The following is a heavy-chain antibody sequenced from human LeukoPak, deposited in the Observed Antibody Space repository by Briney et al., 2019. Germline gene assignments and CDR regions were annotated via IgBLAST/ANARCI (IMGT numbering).Heavy chain of an antibody. Sequence: ASVKVSCKASGGTFSSYAISWVRQAPGQGLEWMGRTIPIFGTANYAQKFQGRVTITTDESTSTAYMELSSLRSEDTAVYYCAREPRDIVVVPAALGNWFDPWGQGTLVTVSS. V-gene: IGHV1-69*05. J-gene: IGHJ5*02. D-gene: IGHD2-2*01. CDR1: GGTFSSYA. CDR3: AREPRDIVVVPAALGNWFDP. CDR2: TIPIFGTA.